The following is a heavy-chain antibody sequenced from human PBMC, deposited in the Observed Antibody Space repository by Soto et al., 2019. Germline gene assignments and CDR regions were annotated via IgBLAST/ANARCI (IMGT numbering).Heavy chain of an antibody. D-gene: IGHD6-19*01. CDR3: AKDRKPYSSGWYREYYLDY. Sequence: EVQLLESGGGLVQPGGSLRLSCAASGFTFSSYAMSWVRQAPGKGLEWVSAISGSGGSTYYADSVKGRFTISRDNSKNTLYLQMTSLRAEDTDVYYCAKDRKPYSSGWYREYYLDYWGQGTLVTVSS. CDR2: ISGSGGST. V-gene: IGHV3-23*01. J-gene: IGHJ4*02. CDR1: GFTFSSYA.